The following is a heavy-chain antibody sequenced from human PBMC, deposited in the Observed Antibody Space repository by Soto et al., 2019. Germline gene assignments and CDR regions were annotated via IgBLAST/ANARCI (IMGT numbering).Heavy chain of an antibody. V-gene: IGHV1-2*04. CDR2: INPNSGGT. D-gene: IGHD4-17*01. CDR3: ARDLRDTVTTYYYYGMDV. J-gene: IGHJ6*02. Sequence: ASVKVSCKASGYTFTGYYMHWVRQAPGQGLEWMGWINPNSGGTNYAQKFQGWVTMTRDTSISTAYMELSRLRSDDTAVYYCARDLRDTVTTYYYYGMDVWGQGTTVTVSS. CDR1: GYTFTGYY.